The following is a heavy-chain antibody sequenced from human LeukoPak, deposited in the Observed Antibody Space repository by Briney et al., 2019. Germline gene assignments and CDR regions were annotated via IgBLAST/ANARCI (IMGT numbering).Heavy chain of an antibody. CDR3: ARELGLWFGDYYYYGMDV. J-gene: IGHJ6*02. CDR2: IYHSGST. Sequence: SGTLSLTCAVSGGSISSSNWWSWVRQPPVKGLEWIGEIYHSGSTNYNPSLKSRVTISVDKSKNQFSLKLSSVTAADTAVYYCARELGLWFGDYYYYGMDVWGQGTTVTVSS. V-gene: IGHV4-4*02. D-gene: IGHD3-10*01. CDR1: GGSISSSNW.